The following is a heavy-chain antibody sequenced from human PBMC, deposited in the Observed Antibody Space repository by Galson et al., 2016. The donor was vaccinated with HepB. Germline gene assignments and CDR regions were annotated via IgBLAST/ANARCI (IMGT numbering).Heavy chain of an antibody. V-gene: IGHV3-23*01. CDR2: ISGSGVGT. CDR3: AKDVILQKDGPSRAYGDFDPYYFDY. Sequence: SLRLSCAASGFTFSNYAMSWVRQAPGKGLEWVSAISGSGVGTYYADSVKGRFTISRDNSKNTLYLQINSLRAEDTAVYYCAKDVILQKDGPSRAYGDFDPYYFDYWGQGTLVTVSS. CDR1: GFTFSNYA. D-gene: IGHD4-17*01. J-gene: IGHJ4*02.